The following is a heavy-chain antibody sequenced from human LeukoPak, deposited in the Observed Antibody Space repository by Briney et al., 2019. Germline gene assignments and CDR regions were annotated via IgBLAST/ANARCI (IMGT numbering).Heavy chain of an antibody. Sequence: GGSLRLSCAASGFTFSSYSMNWVRQAPGKGLEWVSIISGSGTVTYYADSVKGRFTISRDNPKNTLYLQMNSLRAEDTAVYYCAKTSVGGGRIIGSGYFDNWGQGTLVTVSS. J-gene: IGHJ4*02. CDR1: GFTFSSYS. V-gene: IGHV3-23*01. CDR3: AKTSVGGGRIIGSGYFDN. D-gene: IGHD2-15*01. CDR2: ISGSGTVT.